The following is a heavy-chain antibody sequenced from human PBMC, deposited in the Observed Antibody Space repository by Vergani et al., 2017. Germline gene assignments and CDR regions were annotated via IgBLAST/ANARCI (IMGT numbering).Heavy chain of an antibody. CDR3: AHRVLWCGRTDWFDP. CDR2: VYWNDDK. D-gene: IGHD2-21*01. V-gene: IGHV2-5*01. CDR1: GFSLTTNGVV. J-gene: IGHJ5*02. Sequence: QISLKDSGPALVNPTQTLTLTCTFSGFSLTTNGVVVCWIRQSPGKALEWLALVYWNDDKRYSPPLKNRLTITKDTSRNQVILTMTNMEVADTGTYYCAHRVLWCGRTDWFDPWGQGTRVIVSS.